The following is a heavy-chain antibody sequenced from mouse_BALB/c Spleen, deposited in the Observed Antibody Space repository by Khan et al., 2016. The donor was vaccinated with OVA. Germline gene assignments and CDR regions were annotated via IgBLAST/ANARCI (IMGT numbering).Heavy chain of an antibody. J-gene: IGHJ2*01. Sequence: VKLLESGAELARPGASVKMSCKVSGYTFTSYTMHWVKQRPGQGLEWIGYINPRSGYTDYNQKFKDKTTLTTDISSSTAYMQLSSLTSEDSAVYYCARRRGGYYFDYWGQGTTLTVSS. CDR3: ARRRGGYYFDY. CDR2: INPRSGYT. V-gene: IGHV1-4*02. CDR1: GYTFTSYT.